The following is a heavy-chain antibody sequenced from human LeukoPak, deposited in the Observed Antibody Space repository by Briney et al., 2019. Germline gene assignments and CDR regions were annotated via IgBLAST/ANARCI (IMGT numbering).Heavy chain of an antibody. CDR2: IHYDGKI. CDR1: GFSVSGKF. CDR3: ASGDGYLQPY. D-gene: IGHD2-21*01. J-gene: IGHJ4*02. V-gene: IGHV3-53*01. Sequence: QPGGSQRLSCAASGFSVSGKFMSWVRQAPGKGLEWVSIIHYDGKIRYAGPVGGRFTIYRDDSENTLFLQMNSLRVDDTAVYFCASGDGYLQPYWGQGTLVTVSS.